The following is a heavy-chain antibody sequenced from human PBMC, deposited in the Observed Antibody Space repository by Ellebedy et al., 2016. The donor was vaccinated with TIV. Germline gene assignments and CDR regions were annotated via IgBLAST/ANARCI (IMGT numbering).Heavy chain of an antibody. V-gene: IGHV5-51*01. Sequence: ASVKVSCKATGYMFELYWIAWVRQMPGKGLEWMGIILPHDSDTRYSPSFQGQVTISVDKSIGTAYLQWSSLKASDTAMYYCARPEWHNAFHIWGQGTMVTVSS. CDR1: GYMFELYW. D-gene: IGHD3-3*01. CDR3: ARPEWHNAFHI. J-gene: IGHJ3*02. CDR2: ILPHDSDT.